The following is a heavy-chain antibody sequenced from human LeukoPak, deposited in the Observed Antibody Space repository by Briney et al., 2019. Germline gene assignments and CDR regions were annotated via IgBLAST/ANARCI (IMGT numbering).Heavy chain of an antibody. V-gene: IGHV1-2*02. CDR2: INPNSGGT. CDR1: GSTFTGYY. CDR3: ARRAPAIVVVPAANAWFDP. D-gene: IGHD2-2*01. J-gene: IGHJ5*02. Sequence: ASVKVSCKASGSTFTGYYFHWVGQALGQGLEWLGWINPNSGGTNYAQKFQGRVTMTRDTSISTAYMELSRLRSDDTAVYYCARRAPAIVVVPAANAWFDPWGQGTLVTVSS.